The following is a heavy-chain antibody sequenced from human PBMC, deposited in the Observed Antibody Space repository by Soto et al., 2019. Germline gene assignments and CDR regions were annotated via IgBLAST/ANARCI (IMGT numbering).Heavy chain of an antibody. CDR1: GYSFTSYW. D-gene: IGHD6-6*01. J-gene: IGHJ6*02. V-gene: IGHV5-10-1*01. CDR3: ARRGYSSSSPYYYDMDV. Sequence: PGESLKISCKGSGYSFTSYWISWVRQMPGKGLEWMGRIDPSDSYTNYSPSFQGHVTISADKSISTAYLQWSSLKASDTAMYYCARRGYSSSSPYYYDMDVWGQGTTVTVSS. CDR2: IDPSDSYT.